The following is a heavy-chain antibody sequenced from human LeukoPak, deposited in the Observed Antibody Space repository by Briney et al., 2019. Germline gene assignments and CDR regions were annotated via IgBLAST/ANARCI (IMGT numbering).Heavy chain of an antibody. D-gene: IGHD5-12*01. V-gene: IGHV3-48*03. J-gene: IGHJ4*02. CDR1: GFTVSSYE. Sequence: GGSLRLSCAASGFTVSSYEMNWVRQAPGKGLEWVSFISSTGYTIYYADSVRGRFTISRDNAKNSLYLQMYSLRAEDTAVYYCGHGGYDYPLDSWGQGTLVTVSS. CDR3: GHGGYDYPLDS. CDR2: ISSTGYTI.